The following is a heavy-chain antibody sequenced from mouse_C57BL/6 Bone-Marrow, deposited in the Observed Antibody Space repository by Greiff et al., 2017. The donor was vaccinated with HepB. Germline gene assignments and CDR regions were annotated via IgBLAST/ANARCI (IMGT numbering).Heavy chain of an antibody. D-gene: IGHD1-1*01. CDR3: ARRRDYGSSFYAMDY. CDR2: ISSGGSYT. J-gene: IGHJ4*01. V-gene: IGHV5-6*02. CDR1: GFTFSSYG. Sequence: EVMLVESGGDLVKPGGSLKLSCAASGFTFSSYGMSWVRQTPDKRLEWVATISSGGSYTYYPDSVKGRFTISRDNAKNTLYLQMSSLKSEDTAMYYCARRRDYGSSFYAMDYWGQGTSVTVSS.